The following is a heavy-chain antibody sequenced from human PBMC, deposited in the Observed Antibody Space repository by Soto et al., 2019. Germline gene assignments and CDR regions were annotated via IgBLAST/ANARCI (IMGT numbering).Heavy chain of an antibody. CDR1: GGSVSSGTYY. Sequence: QVQLQESGPGLVNPSETLSLTCTVSGGSVSSGTYYWSWIRQPPGKGLEWIGYIYYSGSTNYNPSLKSRLTMSIDTSKNQFSLKLRSVTASDTAVYYCARLLYSYDTSGYYGRHFDYWGQGTLATVSS. J-gene: IGHJ4*02. D-gene: IGHD3-22*01. V-gene: IGHV4-61*01. CDR3: ARLLYSYDTSGYYGRHFDY. CDR2: IYYSGST.